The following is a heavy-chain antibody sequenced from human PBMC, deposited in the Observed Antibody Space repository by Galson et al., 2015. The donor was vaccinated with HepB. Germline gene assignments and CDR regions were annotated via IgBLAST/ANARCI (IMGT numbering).Heavy chain of an antibody. Sequence: PALVKPTQTLTLTCTFSKFSLKPSGVGVGWFRQPPGKALEWLALISVNDDKRFRPSLKSRLAITRDTSKNQVVLTMTNMDPVDTATYYCARSLGLVGPFFDFWGQGILVTVSS. CDR3: ARSLGLVGPFFDF. CDR2: ISVNDDK. CDR1: KFSLKPSGVG. V-gene: IGHV2-5*01. D-gene: IGHD3/OR15-3a*01. J-gene: IGHJ4*02.